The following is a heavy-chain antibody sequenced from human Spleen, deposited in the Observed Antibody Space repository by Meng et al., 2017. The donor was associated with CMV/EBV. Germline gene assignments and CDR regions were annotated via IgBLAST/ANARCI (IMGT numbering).Heavy chain of an antibody. V-gene: IGHV2-5*01. CDR3: AHRVVTNLGVVINPVIGHFDY. Sequence: SGPTLVQPTQTLTLTCTFSGFSLSTSGVGVGWIRQPPDKALEWLALIYWNDDKRYSPYLKSRLTITKDTSKNQVVLTITNMDPVDTATYYCAHRVVTNLGVVINPVIGHFDYWGQGTLVTVSS. J-gene: IGHJ4*02. CDR1: GFSLSTSGVG. CDR2: IYWNDDK. D-gene: IGHD3-3*01.